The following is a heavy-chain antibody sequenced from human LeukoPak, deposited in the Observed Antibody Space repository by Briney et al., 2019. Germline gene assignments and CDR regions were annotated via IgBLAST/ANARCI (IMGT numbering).Heavy chain of an antibody. V-gene: IGHV4-4*07. CDR2: IYSTGST. CDR1: GVSVNNYY. Sequence: SSETLFLTCSVSGVSVNNYYWNWIRQPAGKGLEWIGRIYSTGSTDYNPSLKSRVTMSVDTSQNQFSLNMSSVTAADTAVYYCARRVAGPNDAFDVWGQGTMVTVSS. CDR3: ARRVAGPNDAFDV. D-gene: IGHD6-19*01. J-gene: IGHJ3*01.